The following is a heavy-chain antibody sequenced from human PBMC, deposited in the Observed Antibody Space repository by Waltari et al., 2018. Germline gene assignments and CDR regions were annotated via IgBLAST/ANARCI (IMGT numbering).Heavy chain of an antibody. D-gene: IGHD5-12*01. CDR3: ARDPPGKVATITGYYYYGMDV. V-gene: IGHV1-69*13. Sequence: QVQLVQSGAEVKKPGSSVKVSCKASGGTFSSYAISWVRQAPGQGLEWMGGIIPIFGTANYAQKFQGRVTITADESTSTAYMELSSLRSEDTAVYYCARDPPGKVATITGYYYYGMDVWGQGTTVTVSS. CDR1: GGTFSSYA. CDR2: IIPIFGTA. J-gene: IGHJ6*02.